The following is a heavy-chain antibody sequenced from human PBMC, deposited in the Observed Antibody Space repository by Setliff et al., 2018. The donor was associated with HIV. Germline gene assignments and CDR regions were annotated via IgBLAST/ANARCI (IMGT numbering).Heavy chain of an antibody. V-gene: IGHV1-3*01. CDR1: GYSFTRNF. Sequence: GASVMVSCKASGYSFTRNFVHWVRQAPGQRLEWMGWINAGNGNTKYSQKFQGRVTISRDTSASTVYMELNSLRSEDTAIYYCARDIGSVWHNWFDPWGQGTLVTVSS. CDR3: ARDIGSVWHNWFDP. CDR2: INAGNGNT. D-gene: IGHD6-19*01. J-gene: IGHJ5*02.